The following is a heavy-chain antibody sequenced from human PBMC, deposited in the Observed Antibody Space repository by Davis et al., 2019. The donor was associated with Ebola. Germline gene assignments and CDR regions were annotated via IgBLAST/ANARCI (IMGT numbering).Heavy chain of an antibody. CDR2: ISAYNGNT. D-gene: IGHD6-19*01. CDR1: GYSFTDDG. Sequence: AASVKVSCKASGYSFTDDGISWVRQAPGQGLEWMGWISAYNGNTNYAQKLQGRVTMTTDTSTSTAYMELRSLRSDDTAVYYCARDRGYSSGWYSDYWGQGTLVTVSS. V-gene: IGHV1-18*01. CDR3: ARDRGYSSGWYSDY. J-gene: IGHJ4*02.